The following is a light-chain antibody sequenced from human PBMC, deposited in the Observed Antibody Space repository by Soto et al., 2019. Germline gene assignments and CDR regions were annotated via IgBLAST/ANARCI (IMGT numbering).Light chain of an antibody. V-gene: IGLV2-14*03. J-gene: IGLJ1*01. CDR2: DVS. CDR1: SSDVDGYNY. Sequence: QSALTQPVSVSGSPGQSITISCTGTSSDVDGYNYVSWYQHHPGKAPKLMIYDVSNRPSGVSNRFSGSKSGNTASLTISGLQPEDEPDYYCSSYTTSNTRQIVFGTGTKLTVL. CDR3: SSYTTSNTRQIV.